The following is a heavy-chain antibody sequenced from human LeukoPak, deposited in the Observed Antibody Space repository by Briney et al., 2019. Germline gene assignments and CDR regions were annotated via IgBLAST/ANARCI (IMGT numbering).Heavy chain of an antibody. CDR1: RFSLSSHA. J-gene: IGHJ4*02. D-gene: IGHD3-22*01. Sequence: PGGSLRLSCVAFRFSLSSHAMHWVRQAPGKGLVWVSRINGDGSSTTYADSVKGRFTISRDNAKNTLYLQMNGLRAEDTAVYYCARDLVVTSAYWGQGTLVTVSS. CDR2: INGDGSST. V-gene: IGHV3-74*01. CDR3: ARDLVVTSAY.